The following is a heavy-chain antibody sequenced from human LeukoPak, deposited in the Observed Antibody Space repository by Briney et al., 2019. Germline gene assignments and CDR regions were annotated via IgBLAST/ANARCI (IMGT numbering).Heavy chain of an antibody. CDR1: GFTFSSYS. D-gene: IGHD6-6*01. V-gene: IGHV3-21*01. J-gene: IGHJ4*02. CDR3: ARDWGGSSSSRADFDY. CDR2: ISSSSSYI. Sequence: GGSLGLSCAASGFTFSSYSMNWVRQAPGKGLEWVSSISSSSSYIYYADSVKGRFTISRDNAKNSLYLQMNSLRAEDTAVYYCARDWGGSSSSRADFDYWGQGTLVTVSS.